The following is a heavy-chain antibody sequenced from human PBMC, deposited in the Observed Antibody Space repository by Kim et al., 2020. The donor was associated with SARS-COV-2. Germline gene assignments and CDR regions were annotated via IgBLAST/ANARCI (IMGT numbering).Heavy chain of an antibody. J-gene: IGHJ4*03. V-gene: IGHV3-30*03. D-gene: IGHD6-13*01. CDR2: ITLVGCKRHYQ. CDR1: GFTCNNYG. CDR3: ARSRGYSTNCFFDF. Sequence: GGSLRLSCAASGFTCNNYGMHWVRQAPRTGLEWVACITLVGCKRHYQYSANSGSNRFTVSTDNSQYPQYLHLTGERTADTAGSNCARSRGYSTNCFFDF.